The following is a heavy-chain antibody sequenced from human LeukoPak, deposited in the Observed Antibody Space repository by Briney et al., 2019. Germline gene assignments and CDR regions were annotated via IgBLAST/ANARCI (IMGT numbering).Heavy chain of an antibody. V-gene: IGHV4-30-4*08. J-gene: IGHJ4*02. CDR1: GGSINSGDYY. CDR2: IYYIGST. D-gene: IGHD2-15*01. Sequence: SQTLSLTCTVSGGSINSGDYYWSWIRQPPGTGLEWLGYIYYIGSTYYKPSLMSRVTMSLDTSKNQFSLKLSSVTAADTAVYYCARALGYCSSSRCYSLDYWGQRTLVTVSS. CDR3: ARALGYCSSSRCYSLDY.